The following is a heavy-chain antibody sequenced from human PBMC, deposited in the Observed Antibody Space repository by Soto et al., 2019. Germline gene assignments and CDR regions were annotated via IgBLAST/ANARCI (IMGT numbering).Heavy chain of an antibody. CDR1: GVSTSSYY. V-gene: IGHV4-59*12. D-gene: IGHD3-10*01. CDR3: ARRYGVAFDI. J-gene: IGHJ3*02. Sequence: PSQTLSLTCTVSGVSTSSYYWSWIRQPPGKGLEWIGYIYYSGSTNYNPSLKSRVTISVDTSKNQFSLKLSSVTAADTAVYYCARRYGVAFDIWGQGTMVTVSS. CDR2: IYYSGST.